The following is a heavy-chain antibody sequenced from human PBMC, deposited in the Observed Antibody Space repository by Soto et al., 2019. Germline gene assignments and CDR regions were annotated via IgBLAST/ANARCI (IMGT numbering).Heavy chain of an antibody. J-gene: IGHJ3*02. V-gene: IGHV4-4*07. CDR3: VTAIAVAGTYDAFDI. CDR1: GGSISSYY. D-gene: IGHD6-19*01. Sequence: QVQLQESGPGLVKPSETLSLTCTVSGGSISSYYWSWIRQPAGKGLEWIGRIYTSGSTNYNPSLQSRVTMSVDTSKNQFSLKLSSVTAADTAVYYCVTAIAVAGTYDAFDIWGQGTMVTVSS. CDR2: IYTSGST.